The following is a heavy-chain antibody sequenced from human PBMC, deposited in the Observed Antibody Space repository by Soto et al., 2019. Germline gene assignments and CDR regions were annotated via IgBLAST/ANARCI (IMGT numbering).Heavy chain of an antibody. D-gene: IGHD3-10*01. CDR1: GGSISSGGYY. J-gene: IGHJ4*02. Sequence: SETLSLTCTVSGGSISSGGYYWSWIRQHPGKGLEWIGYIYYSGSTYYNPSLKSRVTISVDTSKNQFSLKLSSVTAADTAVYYCARGAYGSGSSPFDYWGQGTLVTVSS. CDR2: IYYSGST. CDR3: ARGAYGSGSSPFDY. V-gene: IGHV4-31*03.